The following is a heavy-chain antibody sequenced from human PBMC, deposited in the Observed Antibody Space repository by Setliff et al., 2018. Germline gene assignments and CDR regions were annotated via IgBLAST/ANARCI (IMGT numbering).Heavy chain of an antibody. J-gene: IGHJ4*02. CDR1: GYTFASYG. CDR2: INTRGDT. CDR3: ARLVRYCTARTCQTASGAEI. D-gene: IGHD2-8*02. Sequence: GASVKVSCKASGYTFASYGITWVRQAPGQGLEWMGYINTRGDTYYAQKFQGRVTLTIDTSTSTAYMELRSLRSDDTAVCYCARLVRYCTARTCQTASGAEIWGQGTLVTVSS. V-gene: IGHV1-18*01.